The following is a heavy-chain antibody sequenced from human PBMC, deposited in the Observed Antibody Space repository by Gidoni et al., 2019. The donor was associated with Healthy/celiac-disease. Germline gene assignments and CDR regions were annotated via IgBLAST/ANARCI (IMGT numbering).Heavy chain of an antibody. CDR2: IYYSGST. V-gene: IGHV4-59*08. Sequence: QVQLQESGPGLVKPSETLSLTCTVSGGSISSYYWSWIRQPPGKGLEWIGYIYYSGSTNYNPSLKSRVTISVDTSKNQFSLKLSSVTAADTAVYYCARWADPGDLKWVAAFDIWGQGTMVTVSS. D-gene: IGHD3-3*01. J-gene: IGHJ3*02. CDR3: ARWADPGDLKWVAAFDI. CDR1: GGSISSYY.